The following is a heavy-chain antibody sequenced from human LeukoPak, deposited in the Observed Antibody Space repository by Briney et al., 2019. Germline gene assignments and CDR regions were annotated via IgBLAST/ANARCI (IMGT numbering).Heavy chain of an antibody. CDR2: INHSGST. V-gene: IGHV4-34*01. CDR1: GGSFSGYY. CDR3: ARAAAAYYYYYYMDV. Sequence: SETQSLTCAVYGGSFSGYYWSWIRQPPGKGLEWIGEINHSGSTNYNPSLKSRVTISVDTSKNQFSLKLSSVTAADTAVYYCARAAAAYYYYYYMDVWGKGTTVTVSS. J-gene: IGHJ6*03. D-gene: IGHD2-2*01.